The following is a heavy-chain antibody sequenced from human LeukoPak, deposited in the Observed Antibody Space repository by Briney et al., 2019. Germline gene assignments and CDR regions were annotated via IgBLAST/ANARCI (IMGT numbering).Heavy chain of an antibody. Sequence: GGSLRFSCAASGFTFSSYSVNWVRQAPGKGLEWVSSISSSSSYIYYADSVKGRFTISRDNAKNSLYLQMNSLRAEDTAEYYCARDRWLRLRGYYMDVWGKGTTVTVSS. J-gene: IGHJ6*03. CDR2: ISSSSSYI. V-gene: IGHV3-21*01. CDR3: ARDRWLRLRGYYMDV. CDR1: GFTFSSYS. D-gene: IGHD5-24*01.